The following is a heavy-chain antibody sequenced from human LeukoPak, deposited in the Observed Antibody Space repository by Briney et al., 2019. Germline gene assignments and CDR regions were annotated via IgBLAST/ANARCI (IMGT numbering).Heavy chain of an antibody. V-gene: IGHV3-23*01. CDR3: TRDLLDYDVSTGLHHYYMDV. CDR2: ISGSGGST. Sequence: GGSLRLSCAASGFPFGRYGMHWVRQAPGKGLEWVSAISGSGGSTYYADSVRGRFTISRDNAKNTVYLQMNTLRVEDTAVYYCTRDLLDYDVSTGLHHYYMDVWGQGTTVTVSS. CDR1: GFPFGRYG. J-gene: IGHJ6*02. D-gene: IGHD3-9*01.